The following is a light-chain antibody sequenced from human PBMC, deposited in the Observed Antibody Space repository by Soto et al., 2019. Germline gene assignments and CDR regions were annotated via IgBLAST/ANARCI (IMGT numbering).Light chain of an antibody. CDR2: GAC. J-gene: IGKJ1*01. Sequence: IVLMQSPATLSLSPGERATLSCRASRSLTSDYLALYQQKQGQGPMLLIVGACGRATAIRDRDSGSGTGSGFTFTISRLELEAVAVYYYYYYGSARTFGQGTKVDIK. CDR3: YYYGSART. V-gene: IGKV3-20*01. CDR1: RSLTSDY.